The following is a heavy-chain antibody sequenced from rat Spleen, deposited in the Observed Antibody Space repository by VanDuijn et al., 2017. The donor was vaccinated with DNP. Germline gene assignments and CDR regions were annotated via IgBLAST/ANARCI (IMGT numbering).Heavy chain of an antibody. CDR3: TRGGTYYFDY. CDR1: GFSFRDYD. J-gene: IGHJ2*01. V-gene: IGHV5-27*01. D-gene: IGHD1-11*01. Sequence: EVQLVESGGGLVQPGRSLKLSGAASGFSFRDYDMAWVRQAPKEGLEWVACMSATTRSSYYRDSVRGRFTVSRDDSTSTLYLQMDSLRSEDTATYYCTRGGTYYFDYWGQGVMVTISS. CDR2: MSATTRSS.